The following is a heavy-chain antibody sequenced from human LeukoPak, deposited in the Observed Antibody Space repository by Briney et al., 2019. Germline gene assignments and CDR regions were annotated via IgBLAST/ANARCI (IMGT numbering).Heavy chain of an antibody. CDR2: IKKDGSEK. Sequence: GGSLRLSCAASEFTFSNYWMHWVRQAPGKGLEWVANIKKDGSEKYYVDSVKGRFTISRDNAKTSLYLHMNSLRAEDTAAYYCARHLSGVTGYTYGRGIDYWGQGTLVTVSS. V-gene: IGHV3-7*01. CDR1: EFTFSNYW. D-gene: IGHD5-18*01. J-gene: IGHJ4*02. CDR3: ARHLSGVTGYTYGRGIDY.